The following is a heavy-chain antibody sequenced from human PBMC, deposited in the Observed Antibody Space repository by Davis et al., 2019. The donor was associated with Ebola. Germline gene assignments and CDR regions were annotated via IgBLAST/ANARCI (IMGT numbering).Heavy chain of an antibody. Sequence: AASVQVSCKASGGTFSSYTISWVRQAPGQGLEWMGRIIPILGIANYAQKFQGRVTITADKSTSTAYMELSSLRSEDTAVYYCARELVGNGMDVWGQGTTVTVSS. CDR3: ARELVGNGMDV. CDR1: GGTFSSYT. J-gene: IGHJ6*02. CDR2: IIPILGIA. V-gene: IGHV1-69*04. D-gene: IGHD6-13*01.